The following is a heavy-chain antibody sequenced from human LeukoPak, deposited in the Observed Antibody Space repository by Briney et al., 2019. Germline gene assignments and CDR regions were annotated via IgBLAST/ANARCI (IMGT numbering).Heavy chain of an antibody. CDR2: INPNTGAT. V-gene: IGHV1-2*02. CDR3: TRVHRSGDYYYGMDV. D-gene: IGHD6-19*01. J-gene: IGHJ6*02. Sequence: GASVKVSCKASGYTFTGHYMHWVRQVPGQGLDYMGWINPNTGATNFAQNFQGRVTMTRDTSISTAYMELSGLRSDDTAVYYCTRVHRSGDYYYGMDVWGQGTTVTVSS. CDR1: GYTFTGHY.